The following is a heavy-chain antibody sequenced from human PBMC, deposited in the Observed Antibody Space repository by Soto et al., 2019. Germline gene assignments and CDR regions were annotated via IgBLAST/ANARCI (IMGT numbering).Heavy chain of an antibody. Sequence: SGTLSLTCAASGDSASSGKYSSSIRKPPGKGLEWIGHIYYSGNTDYNPSLKSRLAISIDTSKNPFSLKLSSVTAADTAAYFCSRGGGESPYGFYFFDSWGQGSLVTVS. CDR3: SRGGGESPYGFYFFDS. D-gene: IGHD3-16*01. CDR2: IYYSGNT. V-gene: IGHV4-30-4*01. J-gene: IGHJ4*02. CDR1: GDSASSGKYS.